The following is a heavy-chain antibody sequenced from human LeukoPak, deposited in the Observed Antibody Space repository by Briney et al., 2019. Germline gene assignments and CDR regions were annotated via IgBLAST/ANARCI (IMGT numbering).Heavy chain of an antibody. CDR1: GGSISSTSYY. J-gene: IGHJ3*02. V-gene: IGHV4-39*07. CDR2: IYYSGST. D-gene: IGHD6-19*01. Sequence: SETLSLTCTVSGGSISSTSYYWGWIRQPPGKGLEWIGSIYYSGSTYYNPSLKSRVTISVDTSKNQFSLKLSSVTAADTAVYYCARWVGSSGWYRGDLGAFDIWGQGTMVTVSS. CDR3: ARWVGSSGWYRGDLGAFDI.